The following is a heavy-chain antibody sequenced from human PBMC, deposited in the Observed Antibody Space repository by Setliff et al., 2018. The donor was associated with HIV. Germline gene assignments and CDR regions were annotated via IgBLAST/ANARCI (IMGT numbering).Heavy chain of an antibody. CDR3: ARGKGVGGVIITGGLDV. V-gene: IGHV1-8*02. CDR1: DVTPSNYA. D-gene: IGHD3-10*01. Sequence: GASVKVSCKVSDVTPSNYALNWVRQAPGQGLEWMGWMNPNSGVSGYALKFHDRVTMTRDTSITTAYMELSSLTSEDTAVYYCARGKGVGGVIITGGLDVWGQGTTVTVSS. J-gene: IGHJ6*02. CDR2: MNPNSGVS.